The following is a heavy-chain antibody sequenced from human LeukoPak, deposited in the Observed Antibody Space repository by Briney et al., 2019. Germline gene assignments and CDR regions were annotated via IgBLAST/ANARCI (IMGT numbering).Heavy chain of an antibody. CDR3: ARGSWELLLGYFDY. J-gene: IGHJ4*02. CDR1: EYTFTSYD. V-gene: IGHV1-8*01. Sequence: ASVKVSCKASEYTFTSYDINWVRQATGQGLEWMGWMNPNSGNTGYAQKFQGRVTMTRNTSISTAYMELSSLRSEDTAVYYCARGSWELLLGYFDYWGQGTLVTVSS. D-gene: IGHD1-26*01. CDR2: MNPNSGNT.